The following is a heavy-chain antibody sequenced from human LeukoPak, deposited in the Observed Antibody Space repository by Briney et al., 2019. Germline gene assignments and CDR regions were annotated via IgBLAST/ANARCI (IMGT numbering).Heavy chain of an antibody. CDR1: GITLSNYG. Sequence: GGSLRLSCAVSGITLSNYGMSWVRQAPGKGLEWVAGISDSGGSTNYADSVKGRFTISRDNPKNTLYLQMNSLRAEDTAVYYCARDGSSGFSHAADHWGQGTLVTVSS. CDR2: ISDSGGST. CDR3: ARDGSSGFSHAADH. V-gene: IGHV3-23*01. J-gene: IGHJ4*02. D-gene: IGHD3-22*01.